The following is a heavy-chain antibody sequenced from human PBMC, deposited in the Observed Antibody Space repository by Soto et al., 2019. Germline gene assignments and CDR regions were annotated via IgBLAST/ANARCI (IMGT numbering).Heavy chain of an antibody. CDR2: INQDGSEK. Sequence: PGGSLRLSCAGSGFTFSNYWMSWVRQAPGKGLEWVANINQDGSEKYHVDSVKDRFTISRDNAKNSLYLHMNSLGPEDTAVYYCARVPSQFLKSSAPTNWFDPWGQGTLVTV. J-gene: IGHJ5*02. D-gene: IGHD3-3*01. V-gene: IGHV3-7*01. CDR1: GFTFSNYW. CDR3: ARVPSQFLKSSAPTNWFDP.